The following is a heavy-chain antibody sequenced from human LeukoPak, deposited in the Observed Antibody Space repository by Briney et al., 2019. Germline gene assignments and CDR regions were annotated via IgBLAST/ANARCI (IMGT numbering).Heavy chain of an antibody. Sequence: SETLSLTCAVYGGSFSGYYWSWIRQPPGKGLEWIGEINHSGSTNYNPSLKSRVTISVDTSKNQFSLKLSSVTAADTAVYYCAKDRDYGDYGDPFDYWGQGTLVTVSS. CDR1: GGSFSGYY. CDR3: AKDRDYGDYGDPFDY. D-gene: IGHD4-17*01. J-gene: IGHJ4*02. V-gene: IGHV4-34*01. CDR2: INHSGST.